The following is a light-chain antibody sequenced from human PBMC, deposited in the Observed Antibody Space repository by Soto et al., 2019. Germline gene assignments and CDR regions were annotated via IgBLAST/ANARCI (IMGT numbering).Light chain of an antibody. V-gene: IGKV1-12*01. CDR1: QGITNW. CDR2: AAF. CDR3: QQANSFPRT. Sequence: DIQMTQSPSYVSASVGDRVTITCRASQGITNWLAWYQQKPGKAPKLLFYAAFSLVSGVPSRFSGSGSGTDFTRTTSSLQPEDVATYYCQQANSFPRTFGQGTKVEIK. J-gene: IGKJ1*01.